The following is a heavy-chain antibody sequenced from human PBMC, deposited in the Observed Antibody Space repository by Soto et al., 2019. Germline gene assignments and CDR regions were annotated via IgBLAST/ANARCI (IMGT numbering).Heavy chain of an antibody. CDR1: GFTFSNYG. J-gene: IGHJ4*02. D-gene: IGHD2-8*01. CDR2: ITKNGRNK. V-gene: IGHV3-30*03. Sequence: QVQLVESGGGVVKLGGSLRLSCAASGFTFSNYGMHWVRQAPGKGLEWVADITKNGRNKDYADSVKGRLAISRDNSKNTLELQMNSLRVEDTAMYYCGRCNGDDCHSPFDYWGQGTLVTVSS. CDR3: GRCNGDDCHSPFDY.